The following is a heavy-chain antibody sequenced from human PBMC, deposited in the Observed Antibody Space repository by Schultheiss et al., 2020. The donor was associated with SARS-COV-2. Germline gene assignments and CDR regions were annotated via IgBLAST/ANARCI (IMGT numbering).Heavy chain of an antibody. Sequence: SETLSLTCAVSGYSISSGYYWGWIRQPPGKGLEWIGEINHSGSTYYNPSLKSRVTISVDTSKNQFSLKLSSVTAADTAVYYCATDRDCSGGSCYGVGWFDPWGQGTLVTVSS. D-gene: IGHD2-15*01. CDR3: ATDRDCSGGSCYGVGWFDP. J-gene: IGHJ5*02. V-gene: IGHV4-38-2*02. CDR2: INHSGST. CDR1: GYSISSGYY.